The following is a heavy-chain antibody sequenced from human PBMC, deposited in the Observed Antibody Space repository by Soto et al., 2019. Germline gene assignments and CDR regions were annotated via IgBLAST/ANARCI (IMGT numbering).Heavy chain of an antibody. D-gene: IGHD6-13*01. V-gene: IGHV4-61*01. CDR1: GGSVSSGSYY. CDR3: ARENSSSQQGGWFDP. Sequence: QVQLQESGPGLVKPSETLSLTCTVSGGSVSSGSYYWSWIRQPPGKGLEWIGYIYYSGSTNYNPPLKSRVTISVDTSKNQFSLKLSSVTAADTAVYYCARENSSSQQGGWFDPWGQGTLVTVSS. CDR2: IYYSGST. J-gene: IGHJ5*02.